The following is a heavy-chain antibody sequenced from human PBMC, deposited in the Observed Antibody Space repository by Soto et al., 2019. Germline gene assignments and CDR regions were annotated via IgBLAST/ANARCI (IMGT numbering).Heavy chain of an antibody. CDR3: ARGTYYDILTGYRAGFDP. J-gene: IGHJ5*02. V-gene: IGHV4-31*03. Sequence: SETLSLTCTVSGGSISSGGYYWSWIRQHPGKGLEWIGYIYYSGSTYYNPSLKSRVTISVDTSKNQFSLKLSSVTAADTAVYYCARGTYYDILTGYRAGFDPWGQGTLVTVSS. CDR1: GGSISSGGYY. CDR2: IYYSGST. D-gene: IGHD3-9*01.